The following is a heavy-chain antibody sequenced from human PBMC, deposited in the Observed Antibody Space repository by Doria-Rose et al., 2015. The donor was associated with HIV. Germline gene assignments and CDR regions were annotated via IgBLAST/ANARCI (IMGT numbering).Heavy chain of an antibody. V-gene: IGHV1-46*01. Sequence: QVQLVQSGAEVKKPGASVKVSCKASGYAFGDYFIHWLRQAPGQGFEWMGIMNPGDGSTSSAPELKGRFTMTTDTPTSTVYMELTSLTPHDTAVYFCARVGFRYDSSGYHYWGQGTPVTVSP. J-gene: IGHJ4*02. CDR1: GYAFGDYF. CDR3: ARVGFRYDSSGYHY. CDR2: MNPGDGST. D-gene: IGHD3-22*01.